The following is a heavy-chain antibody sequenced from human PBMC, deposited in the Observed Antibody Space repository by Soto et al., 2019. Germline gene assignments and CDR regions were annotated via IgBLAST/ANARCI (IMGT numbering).Heavy chain of an antibody. CDR1: GYTCTGYY. CDR3: ARREVYCSGGSCYFHFDY. Sequence: QVQLVQSGAEVKKPGASVKVSCKASGYTCTGYYMHWVRQAPGQGLEWMGWINPNSGGTNYAQKFQGWVTMTRDTSISTAYMELSRLRSDDTAVYYCARREVYCSGGSCYFHFDYWGQGTLVTVSS. CDR2: INPNSGGT. D-gene: IGHD2-15*01. V-gene: IGHV1-2*04. J-gene: IGHJ4*02.